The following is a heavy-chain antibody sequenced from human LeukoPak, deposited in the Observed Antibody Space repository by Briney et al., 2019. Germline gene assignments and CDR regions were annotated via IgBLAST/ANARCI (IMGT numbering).Heavy chain of an antibody. Sequence: GGSLRLSCAASGFTFSSYAMHWVRQAPGKGLEWVAVISYDGSNKYYADSVKGRFTISRDNSKNTLYLQMNSLRAEDTAVYYCARGGWELLGDFDYWGQGTLVTVSS. D-gene: IGHD1-26*01. CDR1: GFTFSSYA. J-gene: IGHJ4*02. V-gene: IGHV3-30-3*01. CDR3: ARGGWELLGDFDY. CDR2: ISYDGSNK.